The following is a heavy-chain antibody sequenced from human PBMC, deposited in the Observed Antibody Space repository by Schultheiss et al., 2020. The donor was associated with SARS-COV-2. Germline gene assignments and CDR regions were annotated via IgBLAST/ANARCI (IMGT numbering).Heavy chain of an antibody. J-gene: IGHJ4*02. CDR3: ARVFMRAFDY. V-gene: IGHV3-53*01. CDR1: GFTVSSNY. CDR2: VYSDGRT. Sequence: SCAASGFTVSSNYMSWVRQAPGKGLEWVSVVYSDGRTYYTDSVKGRFIISRDNAKNTLYLQMNSLRAEDTAVYYCARVFMRAFDYWGQGTLVTVSS. D-gene: IGHD3-3*02.